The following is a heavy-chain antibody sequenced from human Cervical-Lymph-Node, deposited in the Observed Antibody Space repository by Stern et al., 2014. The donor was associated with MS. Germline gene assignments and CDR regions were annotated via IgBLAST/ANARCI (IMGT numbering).Heavy chain of an antibody. J-gene: IGHJ4*02. Sequence: QVQLQESGPGLVKPSETLSLTCTVSGASISSSVYQWGWIRQPPGKGLEWIGNIFYNGSTYHNPSLKGRVTISLGASKTQSSLELNFGTAADTAVYYCARIPNWLQLSPPRGENANFHFWGQGTLVTVSS. CDR3: ARIPNWLQLSPPRGENANFHF. CDR1: GASISSSVYQ. V-gene: IGHV4-39*01. CDR2: IFYNGST. D-gene: IGHD5-24*01.